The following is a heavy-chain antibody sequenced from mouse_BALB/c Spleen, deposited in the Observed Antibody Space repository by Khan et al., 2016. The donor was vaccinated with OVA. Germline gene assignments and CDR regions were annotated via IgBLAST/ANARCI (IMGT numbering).Heavy chain of an antibody. V-gene: IGHV1-61*01. CDR3: GGCLKEAMDY. CDR1: AYTFTNYW. D-gene: IGHD1-3*01. Sequence: QVQLKQSGAELVRPGASVKLSCKASAYTFTNYWMNWVKQRPGQGLEWIGMIDPSDSATHYNQMFKDKATLTVDKSSSTAYMHLSSLTSADSAVYYCGGCLKEAMDYWGQGTTVTVSS. CDR2: IDPSDSAT. J-gene: IGHJ4*01.